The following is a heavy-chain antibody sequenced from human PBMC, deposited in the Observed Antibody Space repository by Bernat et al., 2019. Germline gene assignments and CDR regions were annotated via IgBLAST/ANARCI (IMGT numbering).Heavy chain of an antibody. Sequence: EVQLVESGGGLVKPGGSLRLSCAASGFTFSSYSMNWVRQAPGKGLEWVLSISSSSSYIYYVDSVKGRFTISRDNAKNSLYLQMNSLRAEDTAVYYCARDGDHYYGSGSYLNWGQGTLVTVSS. D-gene: IGHD3-10*01. CDR2: ISSSSSYI. J-gene: IGHJ4*02. CDR1: GFTFSSYS. CDR3: ARDGDHYYGSGSYLN. V-gene: IGHV3-21*01.